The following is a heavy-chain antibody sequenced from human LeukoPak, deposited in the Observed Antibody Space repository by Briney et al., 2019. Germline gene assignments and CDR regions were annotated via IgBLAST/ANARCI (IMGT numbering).Heavy chain of an antibody. Sequence: SETLSLTCTVSGGSISSYYWSWIRQPPGKGLEWIGYIYYSGSTNYNPSLKSRVTISVDTSKNQFSLKLSSVTAADTAVYYCARLMGATLYYYYGMDVWGQGTTVTVSS. CDR2: IYYSGST. J-gene: IGHJ6*02. CDR3: ARLMGATLYYYYGMDV. V-gene: IGHV4-59*08. D-gene: IGHD3-10*01. CDR1: GGSISSYY.